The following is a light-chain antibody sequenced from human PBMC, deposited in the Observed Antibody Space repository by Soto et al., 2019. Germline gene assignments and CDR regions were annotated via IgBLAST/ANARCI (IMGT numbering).Light chain of an antibody. CDR2: EVS. CDR1: TSDVGGYNY. V-gene: IGLV2-14*01. Sequence: QSALTQPASVSGSPGQSITISCTGTTSDVGGYNYVSWYQQHPGNAPKLLIYEVSHRPSGVSNRFSGSKSGSTASLTISGLQGEDEADYYCSSYTAISTLDIIFGGGTKLTVL. CDR3: SSYTAISTLDII. J-gene: IGLJ2*01.